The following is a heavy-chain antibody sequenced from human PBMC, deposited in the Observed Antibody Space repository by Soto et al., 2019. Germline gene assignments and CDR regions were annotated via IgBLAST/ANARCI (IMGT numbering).Heavy chain of an antibody. D-gene: IGHD5-12*01. CDR1: GGSISSYY. CDR2: IYYSGST. Sequence: SETLSLTCTVSGGSISSYYWSWIRQPPGKGLEWIGYIYYSGSTNYNPSLKSRVTISVDTSKNQFSLKLSSVTAADTAVYYCARVRKWLRFGGVYAFDIWGQGTMVTVSS. J-gene: IGHJ3*02. CDR3: ARVRKWLRFGGVYAFDI. V-gene: IGHV4-59*01.